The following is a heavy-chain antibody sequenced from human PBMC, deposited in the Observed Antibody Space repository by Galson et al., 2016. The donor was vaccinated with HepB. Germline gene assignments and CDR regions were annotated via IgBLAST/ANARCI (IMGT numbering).Heavy chain of an antibody. J-gene: IGHJ6*02. CDR1: GFSLSKYD. V-gene: IGHV3-13*01. Sequence: SLRLSCAASGFSLSKYDMHWVRQEPGKGLEWVSGIGTAGDTYYPGSVKGRFTISREDAKNSFYLQMNSLRAGDTAIYYCARAPRYYQYYGMDVWGQGTTVTVSS. D-gene: IGHD2-21*01. CDR2: IGTAGDT. CDR3: ARAPRYYQYYGMDV.